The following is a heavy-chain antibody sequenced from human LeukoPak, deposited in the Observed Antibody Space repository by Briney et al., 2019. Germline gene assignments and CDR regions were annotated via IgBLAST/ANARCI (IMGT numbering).Heavy chain of an antibody. Sequence: PGGSLRLYCAVSGFNFRDHWMDWVSQAPGKGLEWVGHIKNDGSETYYLDSLKGRFSISRDNTNNALYLQMNSLRVEDTAVYYCAKNNGWFYLAQWGQGALVTVSS. CDR3: AKNNGWFYLAQ. D-gene: IGHD6-19*01. CDR2: IKNDGSET. V-gene: IGHV3-7*03. J-gene: IGHJ4*02. CDR1: GFNFRDHW.